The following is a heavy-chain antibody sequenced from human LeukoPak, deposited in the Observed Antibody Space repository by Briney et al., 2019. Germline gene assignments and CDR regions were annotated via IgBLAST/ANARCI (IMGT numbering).Heavy chain of an antibody. CDR2: VYYDGTS. Sequence: SETLSLTCTVSGGSINSHSCYWGWIRQPPGKGLEWIGSVYYDGTSYSNPSLKSRVAVFVDTSTYQFSLDLSFVTAADTALYYCVRHISTNTGYFDSCGQGALVSVSS. D-gene: IGHD5-24*01. CDR3: VRHISTNTGYFDS. J-gene: IGHJ4*02. CDR1: GGSINSHSCY. V-gene: IGHV4-39*01.